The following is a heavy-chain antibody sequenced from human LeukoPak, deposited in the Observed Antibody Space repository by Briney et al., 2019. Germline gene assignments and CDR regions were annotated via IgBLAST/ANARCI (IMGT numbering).Heavy chain of an antibody. V-gene: IGHV4-61*02. CDR3: ARDGINYDYVWGSYRPGWFDP. Sequence: TLSLTCTVSGGSISSGSYYGSWIRQPAGKGLEWIGRIYTSGSTNYNPSLKSRVTISVDTSKNQFSLKLSSVTAADTAVYYCARDGINYDYVWGSYRPGWFDPWGQGTLVTVSS. J-gene: IGHJ5*02. CDR1: GGSISSGSYY. D-gene: IGHD3-16*02. CDR2: IYTSGST.